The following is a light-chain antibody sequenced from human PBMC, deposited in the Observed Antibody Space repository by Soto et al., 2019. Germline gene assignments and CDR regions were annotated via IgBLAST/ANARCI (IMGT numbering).Light chain of an antibody. CDR1: QSVTSSY. CDR2: GAS. V-gene: IGKV3-20*01. Sequence: QTAATRSVYTGERAIRSRRASQSVTSSYLAWWQQKPGQAPRLLIYGASSRATGIPDRFSGSGSGTDFTLTISRLEPEDFAVYFCQQYGSSPTTFGQGTKVDIK. CDR3: QQYGSSPTT. J-gene: IGKJ1*01.